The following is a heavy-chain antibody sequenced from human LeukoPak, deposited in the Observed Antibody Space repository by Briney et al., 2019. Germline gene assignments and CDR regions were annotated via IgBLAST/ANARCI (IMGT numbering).Heavy chain of an antibody. CDR2: INHSGST. D-gene: IGHD3-16*02. J-gene: IGHJ5*02. Sequence: SETLSLTCAVYGGSFSGYYWSWIRQPPGKGLEWIGEINHSGSTNYNPSLESRVTISVDTSKNQFSLKLSSVTAADTAVYYCARGLRYLSSRFDPWGQGTLVTVSS. CDR1: GGSFSGYY. CDR3: ARGLRYLSSRFDP. V-gene: IGHV4-34*01.